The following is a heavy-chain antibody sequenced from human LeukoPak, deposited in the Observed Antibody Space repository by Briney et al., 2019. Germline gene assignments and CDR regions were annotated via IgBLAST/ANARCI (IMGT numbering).Heavy chain of an antibody. CDR1: GFTFDDYG. D-gene: IGHD3-3*01. V-gene: IGHV3-20*04. CDR2: INWNGGST. J-gene: IGHJ6*03. CDR3: ARAPPLRFLEWLPTYYYYMDV. Sequence: PGGSLRLSCAASGFTFDDYGMSWVRQAPGKVLEWVSGINWNGGSTGYADSVKGRFTISRDNAKNPLYLQMNSLRAEDTALYYCARAPPLRFLEWLPTYYYYMDVWGKGTTVTVSS.